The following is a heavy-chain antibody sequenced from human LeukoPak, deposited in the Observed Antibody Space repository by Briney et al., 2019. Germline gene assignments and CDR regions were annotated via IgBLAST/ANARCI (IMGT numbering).Heavy chain of an antibody. CDR1: GYTFTGHS. Sequence: ASVKVPCKASGYTFTGHSIHWVRQAPGQGLEWMGWINPSSGGTKYAQNFQGRVTMTSDTSISTAYMELSWLKSDDTALYYCARDDYYDVSGFDSWGQGTLVTVSS. D-gene: IGHD3-22*01. V-gene: IGHV1-2*02. J-gene: IGHJ4*02. CDR2: INPSSGGT. CDR3: ARDDYYDVSGFDS.